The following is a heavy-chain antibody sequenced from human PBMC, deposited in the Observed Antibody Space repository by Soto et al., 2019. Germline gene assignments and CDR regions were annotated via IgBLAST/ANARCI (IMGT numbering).Heavy chain of an antibody. CDR1: GGSFSGYY. CDR2: INHSGST. V-gene: IGHV4-34*01. CDR3: ARENIVATITYYYYYYGMDV. J-gene: IGHJ6*02. Sequence: SETLSLTCAIYGGSFSGYYWSWIRQPPGKGLEWIGEINHSGSTNYNPSLKSRVTISVDTSKNQFSLKLSSVTAADTAVYYCARENIVATITYYYYYYGMDVWGQGTTVTVSS. D-gene: IGHD5-12*01.